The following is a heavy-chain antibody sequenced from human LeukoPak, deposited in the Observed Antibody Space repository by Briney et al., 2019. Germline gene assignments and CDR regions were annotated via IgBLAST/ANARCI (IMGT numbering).Heavy chain of an antibody. Sequence: ASVKVSYKASGYTFTSYYIHWVRQAPGQGLEWMGIINPSGGSTTYAQKFQDRLTMTSDTSTSAVYMELSSLRSEDTAVYYCARGFDPYYDSSGYYYVGYWGQGTLVTVSS. CDR3: ARGFDPYYDSSGYYYVGY. CDR1: GYTFTSYY. D-gene: IGHD3-22*01. CDR2: INPSGGST. J-gene: IGHJ4*02. V-gene: IGHV1-46*01.